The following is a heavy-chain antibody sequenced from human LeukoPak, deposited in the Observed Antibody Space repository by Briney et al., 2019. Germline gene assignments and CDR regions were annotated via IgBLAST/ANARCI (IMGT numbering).Heavy chain of an antibody. D-gene: IGHD4-11*01. J-gene: IGHJ4*02. CDR1: GDSMTRGGYY. V-gene: IGHV4-31*03. Sequence: SETLSLTCTVSGDSMTRGGYYWSWVRQHPGKGLEWVGFTYHSGTTFYNPSLESRATISVDTSQSQFSLKLTSVTAADTAVYYCARAVDYRNYFDYWGQGALVTVSS. CDR2: TYHSGTT. CDR3: ARAVDYRNYFDY.